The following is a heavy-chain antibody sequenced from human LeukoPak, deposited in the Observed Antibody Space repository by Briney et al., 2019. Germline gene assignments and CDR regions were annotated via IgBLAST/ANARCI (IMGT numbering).Heavy chain of an antibody. V-gene: IGHV4-34*01. CDR3: ARGRKVVCSGGSCSNWYFDL. CDR1: GGSFSGYY. CDR2: INHSGST. D-gene: IGHD2-15*01. Sequence: PSETLSLTCAVYGGSFSGYYWSWIRQPPGKGLEWIGEINHSGSTNYNPSLKSRVTISVDTSKNQFSLKLSSVTAADTAVYYCARGRKVVCSGGSCSNWYFDLWGRGTLVTVSS. J-gene: IGHJ2*01.